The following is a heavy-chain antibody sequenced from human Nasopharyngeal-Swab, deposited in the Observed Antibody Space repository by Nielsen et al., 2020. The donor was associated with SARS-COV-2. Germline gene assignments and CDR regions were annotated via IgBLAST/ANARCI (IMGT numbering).Heavy chain of an antibody. CDR2: IKEDGSEK. V-gene: IGHV3-7*01. J-gene: IGHJ5*02. CDR3: ARGRTWLDP. CDR1: GFTFSTYW. Sequence: ETLSLTCAASGFTFSTYWMSWVRQVPGRGLEWVAYIKEDGSEKFYVDSVKGRFTISRDNAKNSLDLQMNSLRGEDTGVYYCARGRTWLDPWGQGTLVSVSS.